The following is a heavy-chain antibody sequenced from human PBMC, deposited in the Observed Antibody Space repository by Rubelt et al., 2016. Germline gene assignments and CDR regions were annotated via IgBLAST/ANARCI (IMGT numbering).Heavy chain of an antibody. V-gene: IGHV4-59*01. CDR2: IYYSGST. CDR3: ARRGTLPYDFAY. CDR1: GGSISSYY. D-gene: IGHD3-3*01. J-gene: IGHJ4*02. Sequence: GGSISSYYWSWIRQPPGKGLEWIGYIYYSGSTNYNPSLKSRVTISVDTSKNQFSLKLSSVTAADTAVYYCARRGTLPYDFAYWGQGTLVTVSS.